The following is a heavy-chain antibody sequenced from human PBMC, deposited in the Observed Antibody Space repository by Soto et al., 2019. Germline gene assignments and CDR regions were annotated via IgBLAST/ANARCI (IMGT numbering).Heavy chain of an antibody. CDR2: IIPIFGTA. D-gene: IGHD4-17*01. CDR1: GGTFSSYA. Sequence: QVQLVQSGAEVKKPGSSVKVSCKASGGTFSSYAISWVRQAPGQGLGWMGGIIPIFGTANYAQKFQGRVTITADESTSTAYMELSSLRSEDTAVYYCARSPNDYGPNGWACDYWGQGTLVTVSS. J-gene: IGHJ4*02. CDR3: ARSPNDYGPNGWACDY. V-gene: IGHV1-69*01.